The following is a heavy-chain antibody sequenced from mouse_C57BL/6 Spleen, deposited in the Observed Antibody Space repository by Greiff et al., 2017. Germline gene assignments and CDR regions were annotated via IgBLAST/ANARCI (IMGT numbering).Heavy chain of an antibody. Sequence: EVMLVESGGGLVKPGGSLKLSCAASGFTFSDYGMHWVRQAPEKGLEWVAYISSGSSTIYYADTVKGRVTISRDNAKNTLFLQMTSLRSEDTAMYYCARRNGNYNFDDWGQGTTLTVSS. CDR2: ISSGSSTI. D-gene: IGHD2-1*01. V-gene: IGHV5-17*01. J-gene: IGHJ2*01. CDR3: ARRNGNYNFDD. CDR1: GFTFSDYG.